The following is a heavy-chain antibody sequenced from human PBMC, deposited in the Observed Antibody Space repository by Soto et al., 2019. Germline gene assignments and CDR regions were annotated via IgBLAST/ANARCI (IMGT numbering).Heavy chain of an antibody. J-gene: IGHJ3*01. V-gene: IGHV4-31*03. Sequence: QVQLQESGPGLVKPSQTLSLTCTLSGVSITSGAYYWTWVRQHPGKGLKWIGYIYYNGNTYFSPSLKSRLTISIDTSKNQFSLKLSSVTAADTAMYYCARARLRAVYAFDFWGQGTMVTVSS. D-gene: IGHD4-17*01. CDR1: GVSITSGAYY. CDR3: ARARLRAVYAFDF. CDR2: IYYNGNT.